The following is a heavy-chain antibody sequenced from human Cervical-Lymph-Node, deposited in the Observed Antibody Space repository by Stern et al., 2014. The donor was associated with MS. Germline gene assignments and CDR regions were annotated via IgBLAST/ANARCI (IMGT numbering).Heavy chain of an antibody. D-gene: IGHD3-22*01. CDR3: VNGPSASDSDGYYYGFDY. Sequence: QVTLKESGPTLVKPTQTLTLTCTFSGFSFSTSGVGVGWIRQPPGKALECLAVIYWDDDEHYNPSLKSRLTISKDTSKNQVILTLTNMAPVDTATYYCVNGPSASDSDGYYYGFDYWGQGTLVTVSP. V-gene: IGHV2-5*02. CDR1: GFSFSTSGVG. CDR2: IYWDDDE. J-gene: IGHJ4*02.